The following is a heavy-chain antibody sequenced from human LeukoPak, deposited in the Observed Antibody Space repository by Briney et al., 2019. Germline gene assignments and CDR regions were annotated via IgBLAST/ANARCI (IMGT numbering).Heavy chain of an antibody. CDR1: GGSMSSSSYY. Sequence: SETLSLTCTVSGGSMSSSSYYWGWIRQPPGKGLEWIGSIYYSGKTYYNPSLKSRATISADTAKNQFSLKLSSVTAADTAVYYCARPYRIRTAFDIWGQGTMVTVSS. CDR2: IYYSGKT. J-gene: IGHJ3*02. D-gene: IGHD3-16*02. CDR3: ARPYRIRTAFDI. V-gene: IGHV4-39*01.